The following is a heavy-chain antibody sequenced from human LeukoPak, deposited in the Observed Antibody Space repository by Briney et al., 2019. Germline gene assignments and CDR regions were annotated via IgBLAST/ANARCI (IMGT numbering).Heavy chain of an antibody. Sequence: GGSLRLSCAASGFTFDDYGMSWVRQAPGKGLEWVSGISWNGGSTDYANSVKGRFTISRDNAKNSLYLQMNSLRAEDTAVYYCARSARLKYSWNDAANEWEDWVAYDAFDIWGQGTMVTVSS. D-gene: IGHD1-20*01. CDR3: ARSARLKYSWNDAANEWEDWVAYDAFDI. J-gene: IGHJ3*02. CDR2: ISWNGGST. CDR1: GFTFDDYG. V-gene: IGHV3-20*04.